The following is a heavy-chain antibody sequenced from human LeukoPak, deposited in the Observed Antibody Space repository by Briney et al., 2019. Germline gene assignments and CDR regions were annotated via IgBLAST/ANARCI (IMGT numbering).Heavy chain of an antibody. CDR3: ARHSPGGARKAFDI. D-gene: IGHD3-16*01. CDR2: IYYSGST. J-gene: IGHJ3*02. V-gene: IGHV4-59*08. CDR1: GGSISSYY. Sequence: SGTLSLTCNVSGGSISSYYWSWIRQPPGKGLEWMGYIYYSGSTNYNPSLKSRVTISVDTSKNQVSLKLSSVTAADTAVYYCARHSPGGARKAFDIWGQGTMATVSS.